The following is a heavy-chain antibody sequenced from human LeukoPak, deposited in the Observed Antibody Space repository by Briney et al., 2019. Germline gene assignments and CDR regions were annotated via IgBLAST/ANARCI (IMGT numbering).Heavy chain of an antibody. CDR1: GFTFSHYG. V-gene: IGHV3-23*01. J-gene: IGHJ4*02. D-gene: IGHD1-14*01. Sequence: SGGTLRLSCAASGFTFSHYGMSWVRQAPGKGLEWVSAISGSGYSTYYADSVKGRFTISRDNSKNTLYLQMNSLRAEDTAVYYCAKGTLYNDYWGQGTLVTVSS. CDR2: ISGSGYST. CDR3: AKGTLYNDY.